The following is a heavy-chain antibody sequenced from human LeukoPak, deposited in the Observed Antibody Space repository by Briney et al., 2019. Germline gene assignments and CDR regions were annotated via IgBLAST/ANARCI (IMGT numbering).Heavy chain of an antibody. D-gene: IGHD4-23*01. J-gene: IGHJ4*02. CDR2: ISSSSSTI. CDR3: ARLRGGLRWYRLDY. Sequence: GRSLRLSCAASGFTFSSYSMNWVRQAPGKGLEWVSYISSSSSTIYYADSVKGRFTISRDNAKNSLYLQMNSLRAEDTAVYYCARLRGGLRWYRLDYWGQGTLVTVSS. CDR1: GFTFSSYS. V-gene: IGHV3-48*01.